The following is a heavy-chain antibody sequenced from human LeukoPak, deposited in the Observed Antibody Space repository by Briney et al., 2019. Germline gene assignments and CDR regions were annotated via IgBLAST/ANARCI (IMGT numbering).Heavy chain of an antibody. CDR1: GFTFRSHG. CDR3: AKSSVGGYGNAEYFQH. D-gene: IGHD3-16*01. V-gene: IGHV3-9*03. Sequence: SGGSLRLSCAASGFTFRSHGMTWVRQAPGKGLEWVSGISWNSGSIGYADSVKGRFTISRDNAKNSLYLQMNSLRAEDMALYYCAKSSVGGYGNAEYFQHWGQGTLVTVSS. J-gene: IGHJ1*01. CDR2: ISWNSGSI.